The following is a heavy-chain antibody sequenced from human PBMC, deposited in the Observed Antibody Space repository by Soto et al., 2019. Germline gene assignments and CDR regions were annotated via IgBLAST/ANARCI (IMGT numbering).Heavy chain of an antibody. CDR3: ARAGGQHYDYIWGSYS. J-gene: IGHJ5*02. V-gene: IGHV3-53*04. CDR1: GFTVSSNY. CDR2: INSGGST. D-gene: IGHD3-16*01. Sequence: EVQLVESGGGLVQPGGSLRLSCAASGFTVSSNYMSWVRQAPGKGLEWVSVINSGGSTYYADSVKGRFTISRHNSKNTLYLQMNSLRAEDTAVYYCARAGGQHYDYIWGSYSWGQGTLVTVSS.